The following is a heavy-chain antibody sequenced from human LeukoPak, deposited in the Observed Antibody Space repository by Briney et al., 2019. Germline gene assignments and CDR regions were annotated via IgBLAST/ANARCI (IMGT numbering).Heavy chain of an antibody. CDR2: ISAYDGNT. Sequence: ASVKVSCKASGYTFTSYGISWVRQAPGQGLEWMGWISAYDGNTNYAQKLQGRVTMTTDTSTSTAYMELRSLRSDDTAVYYCARGLERWLQFIFDYWGQGTLVTVSS. D-gene: IGHD5-24*01. V-gene: IGHV1-18*01. J-gene: IGHJ4*02. CDR1: GYTFTSYG. CDR3: ARGLERWLQFIFDY.